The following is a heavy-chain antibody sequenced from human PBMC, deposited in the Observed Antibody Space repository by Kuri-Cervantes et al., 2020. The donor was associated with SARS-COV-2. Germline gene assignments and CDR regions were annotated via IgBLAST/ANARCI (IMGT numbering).Heavy chain of an antibody. CDR1: GGSFSGYY. CDR2: INHSGST. D-gene: IGHD1-26*01. J-gene: IGHJ4*02. CDR3: ARAWEY. Sequence: GSLRLSCAVYGGSFSGYYWSWIRQPPGKGLEWIGEINHSGSTNDNPSLKSRVTISVDTSKSQFSLKLSSVAAADTAVYYCARAWEYWGQGTLVTVSS. V-gene: IGHV4-34*01.